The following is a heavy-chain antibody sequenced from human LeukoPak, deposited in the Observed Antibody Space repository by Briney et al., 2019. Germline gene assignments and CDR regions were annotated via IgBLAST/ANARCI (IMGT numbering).Heavy chain of an antibody. CDR1: GFTFSSYS. CDR3: ARDKNWGSGAFDI. CDR2: ISISSSYL. D-gene: IGHD7-27*01. Sequence: GGSLRLSCAASGFTFSSYSMIWVRHAPGKGMEWVSSISISSSYLYYADSVKGRFTISRDNAKNSLDLQMNSLRAEDTAVYDCARDKNWGSGAFDIWGQGTMVTVSS. J-gene: IGHJ3*02. V-gene: IGHV3-21*01.